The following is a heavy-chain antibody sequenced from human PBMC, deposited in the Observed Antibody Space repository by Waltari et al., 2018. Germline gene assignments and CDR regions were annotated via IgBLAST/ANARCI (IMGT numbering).Heavy chain of an antibody. Sequence: EVQLVESGGGLVQPGGSLRLSCAASGFTFSSYSMNWVRQAPGKGLEWVSYISSSSSTIYDADSVKGRVTISRDNAKNSLYLQMNSLRAEDTAVYYCARASGSQGYWGQGTLVTVSS. CDR1: GFTFSSYS. V-gene: IGHV3-48*04. J-gene: IGHJ4*02. CDR2: ISSSSSTI. CDR3: ARASGSQGY. D-gene: IGHD1-26*01.